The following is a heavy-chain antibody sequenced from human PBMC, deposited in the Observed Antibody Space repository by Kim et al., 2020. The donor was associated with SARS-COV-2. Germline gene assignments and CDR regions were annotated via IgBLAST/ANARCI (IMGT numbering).Heavy chain of an antibody. CDR1: GFTFDDYA. D-gene: IGHD6-13*01. J-gene: IGHJ1*01. Sequence: GGSLRLSCAASGFTFDDYAMHWVRQAPGKGLEWVSGISWNSGSIGYADSVKGRFTISRDNAKNSLYLQMNSLRAEDTALYYCAKDSRSIAAAPIFQHWGQGTLVTVSS. CDR2: ISWNSGSI. V-gene: IGHV3-9*01. CDR3: AKDSRSIAAAPIFQH.